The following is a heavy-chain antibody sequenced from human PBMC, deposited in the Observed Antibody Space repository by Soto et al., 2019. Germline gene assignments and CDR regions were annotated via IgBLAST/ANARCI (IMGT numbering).Heavy chain of an antibody. CDR3: ARDHCTTATCYTVWFDP. J-gene: IGHJ5*02. D-gene: IGHD2-2*02. CDR2: ISSDGSTT. V-gene: IGHV3-74*01. Sequence: PGGSLRLSFAASGFTFSNYWMHWFRQAPGKGLVWVSRISSDGSTTNYADSVKGRLSTSRDNAENTLYLQMNSLRTEDTAMYYCARDHCTTATCYTVWFDPWGQGTLVTVSS. CDR1: GFTFSNYW.